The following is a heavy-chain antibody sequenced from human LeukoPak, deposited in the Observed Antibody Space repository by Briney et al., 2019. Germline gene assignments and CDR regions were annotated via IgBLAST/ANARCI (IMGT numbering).Heavy chain of an antibody. CDR3: ARAGTGDRSAVFDY. CDR1: GGPFSGYY. CDR2: INHNGYT. J-gene: IGHJ4*02. D-gene: IGHD7-27*01. Sequence: SETLSLTCAVYGGPFSGYYWNWIRQPPGKGLEWIGEINHNGYTNYHPSLESRVTISVDTSKNQFSLKVYSLTAADTAVYFCARAGTGDRSAVFDYWGQEILVTVSS. V-gene: IGHV4-34*01.